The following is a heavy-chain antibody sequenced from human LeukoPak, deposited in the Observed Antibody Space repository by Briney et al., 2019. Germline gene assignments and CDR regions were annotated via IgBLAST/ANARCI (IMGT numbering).Heavy chain of an antibody. CDR1: GGSISSSSYY. J-gene: IGHJ6*03. CDR3: ARIHYGSGSYYGDYYYMDV. D-gene: IGHD3-10*01. CDR2: IYYSGNT. V-gene: IGHV4-39*01. Sequence: SETLSLTCTVSGGSISSSSYYWGWIRQPPGKGLEWIGSIYYSGNTYYNPSLKSRVTISVDTSKNQFSLNLSSVTAADTAVYYCARIHYGSGSYYGDYYYMDVWGKGTTV.